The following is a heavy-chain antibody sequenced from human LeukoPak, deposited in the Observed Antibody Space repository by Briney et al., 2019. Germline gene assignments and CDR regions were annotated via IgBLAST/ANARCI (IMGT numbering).Heavy chain of an antibody. CDR3: AKGGQNFDFWRFDY. CDR1: GFSVTTNY. D-gene: IGHD3-3*01. V-gene: IGHV3-53*01. Sequence: GGSLRLSCAASGFSVTTNYMNWARQAPGKGLEWVSVIYSGGHTYYTDSVKGRFTISRDNSKNTVYLELNSLRAEDRAIYFCAKGGQNFDFWRFDYWGQGTLVTVSS. J-gene: IGHJ4*02. CDR2: IYSGGHT.